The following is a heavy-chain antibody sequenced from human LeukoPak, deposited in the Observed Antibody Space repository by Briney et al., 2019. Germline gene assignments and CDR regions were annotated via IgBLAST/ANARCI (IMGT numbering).Heavy chain of an antibody. J-gene: IGHJ4*02. CDR2: IYYSGST. CDR3: AREGTHRRGIVVVPARFDY. CDR1: GGSISSSSYY. V-gene: IGHV4-39*07. Sequence: SETLSLTCTVSGGSISSSSYYWGWLRQTPGKGLEWIGSIYYSGSTYYNPSLKSRVTISVDTSKNQFSLKLSSVTAADTAVYYCAREGTHRRGIVVVPARFDYWGQGTLVTVSS. D-gene: IGHD2-2*01.